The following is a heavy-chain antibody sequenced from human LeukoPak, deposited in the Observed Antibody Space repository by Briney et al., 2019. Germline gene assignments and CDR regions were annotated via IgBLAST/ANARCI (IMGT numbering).Heavy chain of an antibody. V-gene: IGHV4-34*01. CDR1: GGSFSGNY. J-gene: IGHJ3*02. CDR3: ACLTTADAFDI. Sequence: SETLSLTCAVYGGSFSGNYWSWIRQPPGKGLEWIGEINHSGSTNYNPSLKSRVTISIDTSKNQFSLKLSSVTAADTAVYYCACLTTADAFDIWGQGTMVTVSS. CDR2: INHSGST. D-gene: IGHD3-22*01.